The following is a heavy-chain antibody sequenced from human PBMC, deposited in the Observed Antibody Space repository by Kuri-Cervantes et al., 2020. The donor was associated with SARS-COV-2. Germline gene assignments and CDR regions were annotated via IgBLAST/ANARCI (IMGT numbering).Heavy chain of an antibody. CDR3: ARDWAAAGSGDMWYFDH. Sequence: GGSLRPSCAASGSTFDDYAMNWVRHTPGKGLEWVSLISCDGATTYYADSVKGRFTISRDNSKNSLFLRLNSLKTEDTAVYYCARDWAAAGSGDMWYFDHWGHGTLVTVSS. J-gene: IGHJ2*01. CDR2: ISCDGATT. CDR1: GSTFDDYA. V-gene: IGHV3-43D*04. D-gene: IGHD6-13*01.